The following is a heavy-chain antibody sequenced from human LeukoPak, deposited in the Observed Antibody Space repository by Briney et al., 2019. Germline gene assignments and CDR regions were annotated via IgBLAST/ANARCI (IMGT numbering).Heavy chain of an antibody. CDR1: GFAFSSYG. CDR3: AKDQDSGKYYVRHFQH. V-gene: IGHV3-30*18. Sequence: PGGSLRLSCAASGFAFSSYGMHWVRQAPGKGLEWVAVISYDGSKKSYADSVKGRFTISRDNSKNTLSLQMDSLRAEDTAVYYCAKDQDSGKYYVRHFQHWGQGTLVTVSS. D-gene: IGHD1-26*01. CDR2: ISYDGSKK. J-gene: IGHJ1*01.